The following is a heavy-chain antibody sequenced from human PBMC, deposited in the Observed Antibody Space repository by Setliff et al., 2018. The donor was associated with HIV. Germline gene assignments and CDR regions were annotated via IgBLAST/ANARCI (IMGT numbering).Heavy chain of an antibody. J-gene: IGHJ4*02. CDR1: GYSFTSYW. Sequence: PGESLKISCKGSGYSFTSYWIGWVRQMPGKGLEWMGIVYPGDSDTRYSPSFQGQVTISADKSISTAYLQWSSLKASDTAMYYCARSNLPEMYYFDYWGQGTLVTVSS. CDR3: ARSNLPEMYYFDY. V-gene: IGHV5-51*01. CDR2: VYPGDSDT.